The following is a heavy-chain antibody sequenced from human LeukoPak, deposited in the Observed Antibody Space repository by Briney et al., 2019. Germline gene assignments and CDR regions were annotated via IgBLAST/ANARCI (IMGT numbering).Heavy chain of an antibody. Sequence: ASVKVSCKASGYTFTSYDISWVRQAAGQWLEWIGWMNPNSGNTGYPQKFQGRVTITRNTSISTAYMELSSLRSEDTAVYYCARGPVRCIAARRCWFDLWGQGTLVTVSS. J-gene: IGHJ5*02. V-gene: IGHV1-8*03. CDR2: MNPNSGNT. D-gene: IGHD6-6*01. CDR1: GYTFTSYD. CDR3: ARGPVRCIAARRCWFDL.